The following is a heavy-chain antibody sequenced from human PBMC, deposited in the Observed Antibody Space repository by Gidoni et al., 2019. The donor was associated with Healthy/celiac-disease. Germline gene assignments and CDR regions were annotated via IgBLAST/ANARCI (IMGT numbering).Heavy chain of an antibody. D-gene: IGHD3-9*01. V-gene: IGHV3-23*01. Sequence: EVQLLESGGGLVQHGGSLRLSCSASGFPFGSSAMSWVRQAPGKGLEWVSAISGSGGSTYYADSVKGRFTISRDNSKNTLYLQMNSLRAEDTAVYYGAKGSRGDYDILTGYLLPWGQGTLVTVSS. CDR2: ISGSGGST. J-gene: IGHJ5*02. CDR3: AKGSRGDYDILTGYLLP. CDR1: GFPFGSSA.